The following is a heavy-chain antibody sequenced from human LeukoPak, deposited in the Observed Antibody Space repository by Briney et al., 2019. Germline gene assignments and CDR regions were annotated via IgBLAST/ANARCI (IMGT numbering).Heavy chain of an antibody. CDR1: GDTFTSYG. Sequence: GASVKVSCKASGDTFTSYGISWVRQAPGQGLEWMGWIIPYLGIANYAQKFQGRVTITADKSTSTAYMELSSLRSEDTAVYYCARAGRSSYGYSYYYGMDVWGQGTLVTVSS. V-gene: IGHV1-69*10. D-gene: IGHD5-18*01. CDR3: ARAGRSSYGYSYYYGMDV. CDR2: IIPYLGIA. J-gene: IGHJ6*02.